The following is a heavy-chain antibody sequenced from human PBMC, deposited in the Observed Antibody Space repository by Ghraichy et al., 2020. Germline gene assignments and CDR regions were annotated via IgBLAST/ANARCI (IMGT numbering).Heavy chain of an antibody. V-gene: IGHV4-59*01. CDR2: IYYSGST. D-gene: IGHD5-12*01. CDR3: ARVDIVATSAFDI. CDR1: GGSISSYY. Sequence: SETLSLTCTVSGGSISSYYWSWIRQPPGKGLEWIGYIYYSGSTHYNPSLKSRVTISVDTSKNQFSLKLSSVTAADTAVYYCARVDIVATSAFDIWGQGTMVTVSS. J-gene: IGHJ3*02.